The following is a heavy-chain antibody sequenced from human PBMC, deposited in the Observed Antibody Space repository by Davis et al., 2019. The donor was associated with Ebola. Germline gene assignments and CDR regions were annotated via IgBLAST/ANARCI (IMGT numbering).Heavy chain of an antibody. Sequence: GESLKISCEASGFTFSRYGMHWVRQAPGKGLEWVAVISNDGNNQDSADSVKGRFTISRENSKNTLYLQMNSPRVEDTAVYFCVKGRGYSYGAFDFWGQGTLVTVSS. CDR1: GFTFSRYG. CDR3: VKGRGYSYGAFDF. V-gene: IGHV3-30*18. CDR2: ISNDGNNQ. D-gene: IGHD5-18*01. J-gene: IGHJ4*02.